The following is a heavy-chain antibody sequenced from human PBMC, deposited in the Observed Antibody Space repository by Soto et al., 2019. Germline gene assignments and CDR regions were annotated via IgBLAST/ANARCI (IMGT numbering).Heavy chain of an antibody. CDR2: ISAYNGNT. CDR3: ARGLHSIVGATTYYFDY. Sequence: ASVKVSCKASGYTFTSYGISWVRQAPGQGLEWMGWISAYNGNTNYAQKLQGRVTMTTDTSTSTAYMELWSLRSDDTAVYYCARGLHSIVGATTYYFDYWGQGTLVTVSS. D-gene: IGHD1-26*01. J-gene: IGHJ4*02. V-gene: IGHV1-18*01. CDR1: GYTFTSYG.